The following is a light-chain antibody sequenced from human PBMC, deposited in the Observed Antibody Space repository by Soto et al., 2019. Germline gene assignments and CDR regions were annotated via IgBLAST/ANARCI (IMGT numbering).Light chain of an antibody. J-gene: IGKJ1*01. CDR3: QQYNNWPPGT. V-gene: IGKV3-15*01. CDR1: QSVSSK. Sequence: EIVMTQSPATLSVSPGERATLSCRASQSVSSKLAWYQQKPGQAPRLLIYGASTRATGIPARFSGSGSGTEFTLTISSLQSEDFAVYYCQQYNNWPPGTFGQGTKVDIK. CDR2: GAS.